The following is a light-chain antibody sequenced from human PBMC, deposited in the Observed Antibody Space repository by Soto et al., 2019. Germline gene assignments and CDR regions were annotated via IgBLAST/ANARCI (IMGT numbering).Light chain of an antibody. CDR1: QTVSNNY. CDR2: GAS. CDR3: QQYNNWRLT. V-gene: IGKV3-20*01. Sequence: EIVLTQSPGTLSLSPGERATLSWRASQTVSNNYLAWYQQKPGQAPRLVIYGASYRATGIPDRFSASGSGTEFTLTISRLEPEDFEVYYCQQYNNWRLTFGGGTKVDIK. J-gene: IGKJ4*01.